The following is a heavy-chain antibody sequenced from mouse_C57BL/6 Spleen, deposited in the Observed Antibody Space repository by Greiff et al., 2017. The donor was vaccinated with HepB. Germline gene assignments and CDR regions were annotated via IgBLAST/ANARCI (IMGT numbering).Heavy chain of an antibody. CDR2: INPSSGYT. V-gene: IGHV1-4*01. D-gene: IGHD3-3*01. Sequence: VQLQQSGAELARPGASVKMSCKASGYTFTSYTMHWVKQRPGQGLEWIGYINPSSGYTKYNQKFKDKATLTADKSSSTAYMQLSSLTSEDSAVYDCASSRDEGYAMDYWGQGTSVTVSS. J-gene: IGHJ4*01. CDR3: ASSRDEGYAMDY. CDR1: GYTFTSYT.